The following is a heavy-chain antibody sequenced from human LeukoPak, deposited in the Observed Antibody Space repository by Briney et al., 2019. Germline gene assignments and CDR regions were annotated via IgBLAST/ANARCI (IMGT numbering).Heavy chain of an antibody. D-gene: IGHD3-10*02. CDR3: AGVFAAFNY. CDR2: INHSGST. V-gene: IGHV4-34*01. J-gene: IGHJ4*02. Sequence: SETLSLTCAVYGGSFSGYYWSWIRQPPGKGLEWIGEINHSGSTNYNPSLKSRVTISVDTSKNQFSLKLSSVTAADTAAYDCAGVFAAFNYWGRGTLVTVSS. CDR1: GGSFSGYY.